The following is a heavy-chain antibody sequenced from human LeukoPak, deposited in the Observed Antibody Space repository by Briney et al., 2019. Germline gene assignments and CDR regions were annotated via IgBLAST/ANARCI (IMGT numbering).Heavy chain of an antibody. J-gene: IGHJ6*02. CDR3: ARDRRCCSGGSCYSRGYYYGMDV. V-gene: IGHV4-59*01. Sequence: SETLSLTCTVSGGSISSYYWSWIRQPPGKGLEWIGYIYYSGSTNYNPSLKSRVTISVDTSKNQFSLKLSSVTAADTAVYYCARDRRCCSGGSCYSRGYYYGMDVWGQGTTVTVSS. CDR1: GGSISSYY. CDR2: IYYSGST. D-gene: IGHD2-15*01.